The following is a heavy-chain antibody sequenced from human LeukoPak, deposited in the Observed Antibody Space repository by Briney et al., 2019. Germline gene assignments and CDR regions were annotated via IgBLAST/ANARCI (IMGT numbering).Heavy chain of an antibody. CDR1: GYTFTDYY. Sequence: GASVKVSCKASGYTFTDYYMHWVQQAPGKGLEWMGRVDPEDGKTIYAGNFQGRVTITTDTSTDTAYMELSSLRFEDTAVCYCATGPQEPVASFDFWGQGTLVTVSS. D-gene: IGHD2-2*01. J-gene: IGHJ4*02. CDR3: ATGPQEPVASFDF. V-gene: IGHV1-69-2*01. CDR2: VDPEDGKT.